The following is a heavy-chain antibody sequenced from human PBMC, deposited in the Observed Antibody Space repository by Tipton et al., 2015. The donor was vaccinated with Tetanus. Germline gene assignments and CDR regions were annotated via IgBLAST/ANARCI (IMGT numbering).Heavy chain of an antibody. J-gene: IGHJ5*02. V-gene: IGHV4-39*07. CDR3: ARGSDIVVVPGVTRADWFDP. CDR1: GVSIRSSTYF. CDR2: IFYTGSR. D-gene: IGHD2-2*01. Sequence: TLSLTCAVSGVSIRSSTYFWGWIRQPPGKGLEWIGHIFYTGSRHYNPSLESRVTISADTSKNQFSLNLSSVTAADTAMYYCARGSDIVVVPGVTRADWFDPWGQGTLVTVSS.